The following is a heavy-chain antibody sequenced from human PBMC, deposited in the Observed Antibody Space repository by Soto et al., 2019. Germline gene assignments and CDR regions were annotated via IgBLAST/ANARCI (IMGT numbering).Heavy chain of an antibody. CDR2: IIPILGIA. V-gene: IGHV1-69*08. Sequence: QVQLVQSGAEVKKPGSSVKVSCKASGGTFSSYTISWMRQAPGQGLEWMGRIIPILGIANYAQKFQGRVTITANKYTSTSYLELSSLRSEDTAVYYCARDWYWAYCSSTSCYRWFDPWGQGTLVTVSS. D-gene: IGHD2-2*02. J-gene: IGHJ5*02. CDR3: ARDWYWAYCSSTSCYRWFDP. CDR1: GGTFSSYT.